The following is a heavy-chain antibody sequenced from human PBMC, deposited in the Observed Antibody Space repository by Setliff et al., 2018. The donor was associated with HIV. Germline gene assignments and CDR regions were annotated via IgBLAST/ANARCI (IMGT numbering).Heavy chain of an antibody. J-gene: IGHJ4*02. D-gene: IGHD2-21*01. CDR1: GFSLTTSGVG. CDR2: IYWDDDK. V-gene: IGHV2-5*02. Sequence: TLVKPTQTLTRTCTFSGFSLTTSGVGVGWIRQPPGKALEWLALIYWDDDKRYNPSLKNRLTITKDTSKNQVVLIMTNMDPVDTATYYRAHRPFYCGGDCSLFDYWGQGTLVTVSS. CDR3: AHRPFYCGGDCSLFDY.